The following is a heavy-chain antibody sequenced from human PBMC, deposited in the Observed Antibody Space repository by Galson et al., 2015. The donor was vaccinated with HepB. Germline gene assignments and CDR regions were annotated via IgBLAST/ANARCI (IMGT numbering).Heavy chain of an antibody. V-gene: IGHV6-1*01. CDR3: ARGIAAVPRYSYHMDV. J-gene: IGHJ6*03. CDR2: TYYRSKWYN. Sequence: CAISGDSVSSNSAAWNWIRQSPSRGLEWLGRTYYRSKWYNDYAVSVKSRITINPDTSKNQFSLQLNSVTPEDTAVYYCARGIAAVPRYSYHMDVWGKGTTVTVSS. CDR1: GDSVSSNSAA. D-gene: IGHD6-13*01.